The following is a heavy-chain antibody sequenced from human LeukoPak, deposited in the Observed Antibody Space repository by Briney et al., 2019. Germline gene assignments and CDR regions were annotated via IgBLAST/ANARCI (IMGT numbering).Heavy chain of an antibody. CDR1: GRSIRNYY. D-gene: IGHD3-22*01. CDR3: ARSVGWSYELDP. Sequence: SETLSLTCTVSGRSIRNYYWTWIRQPPGKGLEGIGYIYSSGSTGYNPSLGGRVTISLDMSKNQFSLRLTSVTAADTAMYYCARSVGWSYELDPWGQGTLVTVSS. CDR2: IYSSGST. V-gene: IGHV4-59*13. J-gene: IGHJ5*02.